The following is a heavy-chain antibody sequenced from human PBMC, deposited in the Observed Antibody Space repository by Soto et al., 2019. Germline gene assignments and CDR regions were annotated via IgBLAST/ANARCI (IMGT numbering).Heavy chain of an antibody. CDR3: ARVHPYSSGWTNFDY. CDR2: ISSSGSTI. V-gene: IGHV3-11*01. Sequence: PGGSLRLSCAASGFTFSDYYMSWIRQAPGKGLEWVSYISSSGSTIYYADSVKGRFTISRDNAKNSLYLQMNSLRAEDTAVYYCARVHPYSSGWTNFDYWGQGTLVTVSS. J-gene: IGHJ4*02. D-gene: IGHD6-19*01. CDR1: GFTFSDYY.